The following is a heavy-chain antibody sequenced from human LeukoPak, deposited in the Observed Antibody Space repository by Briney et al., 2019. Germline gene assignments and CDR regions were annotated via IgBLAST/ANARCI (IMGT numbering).Heavy chain of an antibody. J-gene: IGHJ4*02. CDR1: GGSISSYY. Sequence: SETLSLTSTVSGGSISSYYWSWIRQPPGKGLEWIGYIYYSGSTNYNPSLKSRVTISVDTSKNQLSLKLSSVTAADTAVYYCARASFSTVTVDYWGQGTLVTVSS. CDR2: IYYSGST. V-gene: IGHV4-59*01. D-gene: IGHD4-17*01. CDR3: ARASFSTVTVDY.